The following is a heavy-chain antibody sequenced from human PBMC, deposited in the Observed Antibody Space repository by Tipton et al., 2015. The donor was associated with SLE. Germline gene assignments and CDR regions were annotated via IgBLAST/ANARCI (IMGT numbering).Heavy chain of an antibody. V-gene: IGHV1-18*01. Sequence: QLVQSGAEVKKPGASVKASCKASGYTFTSYGISWVRQAPGQGLEWMGEINHSGSTNYNPSLKSRVTISVDTSKNQFSLKLSSVTAADTAVYYCARVVAAAGTAFDIWGQGTMVTVSS. CDR3: ARVVAAAGTAFDI. CDR1: GYTFTSYG. D-gene: IGHD6-13*01. CDR2: INHSGST. J-gene: IGHJ3*02.